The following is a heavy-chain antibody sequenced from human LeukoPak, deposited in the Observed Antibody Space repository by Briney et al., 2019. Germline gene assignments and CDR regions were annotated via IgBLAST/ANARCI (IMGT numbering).Heavy chain of an antibody. CDR2: TYYSGST. Sequence: PSETLSLTCTVSGGSISSSTHYWGWIRQPPGKGLEWIVSTYYSGSTYYNPSLKSRVSISVDTSKNQFPLKLSSVTAADTAVYYCARRGYGGFLDWFDPWGQGILVTVSS. CDR3: ARRGYGGFLDWFDP. CDR1: GGSISSSTHY. J-gene: IGHJ5*02. V-gene: IGHV4-39*01. D-gene: IGHD4-23*01.